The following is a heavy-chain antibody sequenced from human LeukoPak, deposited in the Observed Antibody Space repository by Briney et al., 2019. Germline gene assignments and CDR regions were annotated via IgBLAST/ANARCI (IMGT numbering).Heavy chain of an antibody. CDR1: VGSISSGGYS. D-gene: IGHD3-10*01. V-gene: IGHV4-30-2*01. CDR2: IYHSGST. Sequence: SQTLSLTCAVSVGSISSGGYSWSWIRQPPGKGLEWIGYIYHSGSTYYNPSLKSRVTISVDRSKNQFSLKLSSVTAADTAVYYCARGRITMVRGVIISDWFDPWGQGTLVTVSS. CDR3: ARGRITMVRGVIISDWFDP. J-gene: IGHJ5*02.